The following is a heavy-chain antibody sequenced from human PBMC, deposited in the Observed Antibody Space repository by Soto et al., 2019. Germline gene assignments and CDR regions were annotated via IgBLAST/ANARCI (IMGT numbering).Heavy chain of an antibody. V-gene: IGHV1-24*01. CDR1: GYTLTELS. J-gene: IGHJ4*02. Sequence: ASVKVFCKVSGYTLTELSMHWVRQAPGKGLEWMGGFDPEDGETIYAQKLQGRVTMTEDTSTDTAYMELSSLRSEDTAVYYCAVSYCGGDCYPNLLRLWGQGTLVTVSS. CDR2: FDPEDGET. CDR3: AVSYCGGDCYPNLLRL. D-gene: IGHD2-21*02.